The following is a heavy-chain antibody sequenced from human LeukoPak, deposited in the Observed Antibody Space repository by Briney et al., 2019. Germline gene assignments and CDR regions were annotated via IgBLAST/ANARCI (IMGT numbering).Heavy chain of an antibody. CDR2: MYHSGNT. V-gene: IGHV4-38-2*01. J-gene: IGHJ6*03. CDR1: GYFISSGYY. Sequence: MPSETLSLTCAVSGYFISSGYYWGWIRQPPGKGLEWIGSMYHSGNTYFNPSLKSRVTISVDTSKNQFSLKLSSVTAADTAMYYCATIRGSWPYYYTDVWGKGTTVTVSS. CDR3: ATIRGSWPYYYTDV. D-gene: IGHD2-15*01.